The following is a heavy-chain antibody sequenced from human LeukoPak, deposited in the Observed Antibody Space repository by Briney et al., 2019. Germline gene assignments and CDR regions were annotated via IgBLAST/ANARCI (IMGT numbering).Heavy chain of an antibody. D-gene: IGHD3-3*01. CDR1: GFTVSSNY. J-gene: IGHJ4*02. Sequence: GGSLRLSCAASGFTVSSNYMSWVRQAPGKGLEWVSVIYSGGSTYYADSVKGRFTISRDNSKNTLYLQMNSLRAEDTAVYYCAKDSYDFWSGSDYWGQGTLVTVSS. V-gene: IGHV3-53*01. CDR3: AKDSYDFWSGSDY. CDR2: IYSGGST.